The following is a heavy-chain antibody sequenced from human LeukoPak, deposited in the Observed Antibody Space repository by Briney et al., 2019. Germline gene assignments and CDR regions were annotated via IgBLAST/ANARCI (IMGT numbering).Heavy chain of an antibody. CDR2: IYYSGST. V-gene: IGHV4-59*01. CDR3: ARVQGQQLVEWLGP. D-gene: IGHD6-13*01. CDR1: GGSITSDY. Sequence: SETLSLTCTVSGGSITSDYWSWIRQPPGKGLEWIGYIYYSGSTRYNPSLKSRVTISIDTSKNQLSLRLTSVTAADTAMYYCARVQGQQLVEWLGPWGQGTLVTVSS. J-gene: IGHJ5*02.